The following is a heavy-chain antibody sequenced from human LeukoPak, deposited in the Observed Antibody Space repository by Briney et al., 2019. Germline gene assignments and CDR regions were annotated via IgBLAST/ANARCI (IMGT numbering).Heavy chain of an antibody. Sequence: GASVKVSCKASGYTFTGYYMHWVRQAPGQGLEWMGWINPNSGGTNYAQKFQGRVTMTRGTSTSTVYMELSSLRSEDTAVYYCARVRYCSNTSCPDFDYWGQGTLVTVSS. J-gene: IGHJ4*02. D-gene: IGHD2-2*01. V-gene: IGHV1-2*02. CDR3: ARVRYCSNTSCPDFDY. CDR1: GYTFTGYY. CDR2: INPNSGGT.